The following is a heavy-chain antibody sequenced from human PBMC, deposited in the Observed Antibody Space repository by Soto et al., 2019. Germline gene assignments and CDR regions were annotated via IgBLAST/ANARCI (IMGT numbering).Heavy chain of an antibody. CDR1: GGSISSYY. CDR3: ASDRAKYYDFWSGYHTDYYYGMDV. V-gene: IGHV4-59*01. Sequence: SETLSLTCTVSGGSISSYYWSWIRQPPGKGLEWIGYIYYSGSTNYNPSLKSRVTISVDTSKNQFSLKLSSVTAADTAVYYCASDRAKYYDFWSGYHTDYYYGMDVWGQGTTVTVSS. J-gene: IGHJ6*02. D-gene: IGHD3-3*01. CDR2: IYYSGST.